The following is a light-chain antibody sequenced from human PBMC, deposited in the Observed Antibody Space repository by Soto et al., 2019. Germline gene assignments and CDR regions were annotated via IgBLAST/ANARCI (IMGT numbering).Light chain of an antibody. CDR3: QQYNNWPPRGT. V-gene: IGKV3-15*01. CDR1: QSVSSN. J-gene: IGKJ1*01. Sequence: EIVMTQSPGTLSVSPGERATLSCRASQSVSSNLAWYQQKPGQAPRLLIFGASTRATGIPARFSGSGSGTEFTLTISSLQSGDFAVYYCQQYNNWPPRGTFGQGTKVDIK. CDR2: GAS.